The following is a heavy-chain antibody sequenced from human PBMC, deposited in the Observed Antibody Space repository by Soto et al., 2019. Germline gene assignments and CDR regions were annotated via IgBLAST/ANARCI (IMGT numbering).Heavy chain of an antibody. D-gene: IGHD3-22*01. CDR2: ISGSGGST. CDR3: AKGDRYYDGSGRGGMDV. Sequence: EVQLLESGGGLVQPGGSLRLSCAASGFTFSSYAMSWVRQAPGKGLEWVSAISGSGGSTYYADSVKGRFTISRDNSKNTLSLQMNGLRAEDTAVYYCAKGDRYYDGSGRGGMDVWGQGTTVTVSS. V-gene: IGHV3-23*01. J-gene: IGHJ6*02. CDR1: GFTFSSYA.